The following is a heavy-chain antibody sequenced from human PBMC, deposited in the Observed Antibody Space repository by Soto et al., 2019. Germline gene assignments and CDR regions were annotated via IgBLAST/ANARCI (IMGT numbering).Heavy chain of an antibody. Sequence: QVQLVQSGAEVKKPGSSVKVSCKASGGTFSSYAISWVRQAPGQGLERMRGIIPIFGTATYAQKFHARGTITADESTSTAYMELSSLRSEDTAVYYCARKLIAVAVFDYWGQGTLVTVSS. D-gene: IGHD6-19*01. V-gene: IGHV1-69*12. CDR2: IIPIFGTA. CDR1: GGTFSSYA. J-gene: IGHJ4*02. CDR3: ARKLIAVAVFDY.